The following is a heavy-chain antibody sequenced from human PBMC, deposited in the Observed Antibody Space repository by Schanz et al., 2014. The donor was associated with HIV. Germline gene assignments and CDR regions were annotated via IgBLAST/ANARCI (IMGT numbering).Heavy chain of an antibody. Sequence: EVQLLESGGGLVQPGGSLRLSCAASGFTFSSYAMSWVRQAPGKGLEWVSGFSGSGGSTYYADSVKGRFTISRDNSRNTLYLEMNSLRADDTAVYYCAKDEYYYGSGSYIYFYYGMDVWGQGTTVTVSS. D-gene: IGHD3-10*01. CDR3: AKDEYYYGSGSYIYFYYGMDV. CDR2: FSGSGGST. J-gene: IGHJ6*02. V-gene: IGHV3-23*01. CDR1: GFTFSSYA.